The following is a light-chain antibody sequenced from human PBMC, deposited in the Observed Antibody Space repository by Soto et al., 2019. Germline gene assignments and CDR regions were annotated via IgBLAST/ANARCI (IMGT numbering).Light chain of an antibody. J-gene: IGKJ5*01. CDR3: QQRSNWIT. CDR1: QSVSSA. Sequence: EIVLTQSPATLSLSPGEGATLSCSASQSVSSALAWYQQKPGQAPRLLIHDASIRATAIPARFSGSGSGTDFTLTISSLEPEDFAVYYCQQRSNWITFGQGTRLEIE. CDR2: DAS. V-gene: IGKV3-11*01.